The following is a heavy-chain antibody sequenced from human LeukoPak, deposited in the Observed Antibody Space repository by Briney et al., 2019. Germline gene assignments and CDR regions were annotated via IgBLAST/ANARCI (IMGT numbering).Heavy chain of an antibody. D-gene: IGHD3-10*01. CDR2: ISSSSSYI. J-gene: IGHJ4*02. Sequence: GGSLRLSCAASGFTFSSYNVNWVRQAPGKGLEWVSSISSSSSYIYYADSVKGRFTISRDNAKNSLYLQMNSLRAEGTAVYYCARDPGHDYWGQGTLVTVSS. CDR3: ARDPGHDY. CDR1: GFTFSSYN. V-gene: IGHV3-21*01.